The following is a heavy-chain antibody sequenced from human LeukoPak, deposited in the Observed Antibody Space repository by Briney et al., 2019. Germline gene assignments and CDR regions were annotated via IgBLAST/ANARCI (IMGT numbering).Heavy chain of an antibody. CDR3: ARQLLLWFGELGWFDP. CDR1: GGSISSSSYY. Sequence: KTSETLSLTCTVSGGSISSSSYYWGWIRQPPGKGLEWIGSIYYSGSTYYNPPLKSRVTISVDTSKNQFSLKLSSVAAADTAVYYCARQLLLWFGELGWFDPWGQGTLVTVSS. CDR2: IYYSGST. D-gene: IGHD3-10*01. J-gene: IGHJ5*02. V-gene: IGHV4-39*01.